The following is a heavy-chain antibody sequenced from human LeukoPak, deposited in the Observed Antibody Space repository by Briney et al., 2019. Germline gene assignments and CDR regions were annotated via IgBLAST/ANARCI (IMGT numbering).Heavy chain of an antibody. D-gene: IGHD3-16*02. Sequence: GRSLRLSCAASGFTFSSYSMNWVRQAPGKGLEWVSSISSSSSYIYYADSVKGRFTISRDNAKNSLYLQMNSLRAEDTAVYYXXXXXXXXXXFGGVIASFDYWGQGTLVTVSS. CDR1: GFTFSSYS. V-gene: IGHV3-21*01. CDR2: ISSSSSYI. CDR3: XXXXXXXXXFGGVIASFDY. J-gene: IGHJ4*02.